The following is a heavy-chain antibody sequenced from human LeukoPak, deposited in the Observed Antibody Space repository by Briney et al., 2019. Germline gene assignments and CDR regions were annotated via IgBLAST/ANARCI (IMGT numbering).Heavy chain of an antibody. CDR2: IYYSGST. D-gene: IGHD3-22*01. CDR1: GGSISSGGYY. CDR3: ARYWGPYDNSGAYFDY. J-gene: IGHJ4*02. Sequence: SETLSLTCTVSGGSISSGGYYWSWIRQHPGKGLEWIGYIYYSGSTYYNPSLKSRVTISVDTSKNQFSLKLSSVTAADTAMYYCARYWGPYDNSGAYFDYWGQGTLVTVSS. V-gene: IGHV4-31*03.